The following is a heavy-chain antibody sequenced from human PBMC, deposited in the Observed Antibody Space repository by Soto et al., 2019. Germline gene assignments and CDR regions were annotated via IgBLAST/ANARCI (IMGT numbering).Heavy chain of an antibody. V-gene: IGHV4-30-4*01. Sequence: NLSLTCTVSDGSMSSDGYYWSWIRRQPGKGVEGIGYIYYSGSTYYNPSLESRVTISVDTSKNQFSLKLSSVTAADTAVYFSARVHFFVLTPATPYCIDVWGHGTLVTVSS. CDR2: IYYSGST. J-gene: IGHJ6*02. CDR1: DGSMSSDGYY. CDR3: ARVHFFVLTPATPYCIDV. D-gene: IGHD2-8*01.